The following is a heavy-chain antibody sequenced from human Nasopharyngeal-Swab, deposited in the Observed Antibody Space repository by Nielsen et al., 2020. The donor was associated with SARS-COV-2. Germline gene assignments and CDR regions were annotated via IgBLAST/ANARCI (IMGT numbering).Heavy chain of an antibody. J-gene: IGHJ4*02. V-gene: IGHV3-23*01. CDR1: GFTFSNYA. Sequence: GGSLRLSCVASGFTFSNYAMSWARQAPGKGLEWVSTISARGTSTFYVDSVKGRFTISRDNSKNTLYLLINSLRAEDTAMFYCARNRYCDSTTCRKEFDYWGQGTLVTVSS. CDR3: ARNRYCDSTTCRKEFDY. D-gene: IGHD2-2*01. CDR2: ISARGTST.